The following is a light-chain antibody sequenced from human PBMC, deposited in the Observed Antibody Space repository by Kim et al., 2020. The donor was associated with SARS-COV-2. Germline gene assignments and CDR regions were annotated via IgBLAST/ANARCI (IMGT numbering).Light chain of an antibody. CDR3: QQYDNWPPLT. J-gene: IGKJ4*01. CDR2: GAS. V-gene: IGKV3D-15*01. CDR1: QSVSNK. Sequence: SPAKTATLSCRASQSVSNKVSWYQQKPGQAPRLLIYGASIRAADIPARFSGSGSGTDFTLTISSLQSEDFAVYHCQQYDNWPPLTFGGGTKVDIK.